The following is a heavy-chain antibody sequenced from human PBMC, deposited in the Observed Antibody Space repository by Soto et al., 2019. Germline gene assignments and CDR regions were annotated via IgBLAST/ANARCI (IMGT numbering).Heavy chain of an antibody. CDR1: GGSISSGGYS. D-gene: IGHD6-6*01. CDR2: IHHSGST. Sequence: SETLSLTFAVSGGSISSGGYSWSWIRQPPGTGLEWIGYIHHSGSTYYNPSLKSRVTISVDRSKNQFSLKLNSVKPEDTAVYYCARGRVRIAARPENWFDPWGQGTLVTVSS. V-gene: IGHV4-30-2*01. J-gene: IGHJ5*02. CDR3: ARGRVRIAARPENWFDP.